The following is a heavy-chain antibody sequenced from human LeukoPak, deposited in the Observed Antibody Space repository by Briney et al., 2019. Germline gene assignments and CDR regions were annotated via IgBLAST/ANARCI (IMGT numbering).Heavy chain of an antibody. V-gene: IGHV4-39*07. Sequence: SETLSLTCTVSGGSISSSSYYWGWIRQPPGKGLEWIGSIYYSGSTYYNPSLKSRVTISVDTSKNQFSLKLSSVTAADTAVYYCAREDYYDSSGYYNYWGQGTLVTVSS. CDR1: GGSISSSSYY. CDR3: AREDYYDSSGYYNY. D-gene: IGHD3-22*01. CDR2: IYYSGST. J-gene: IGHJ4*02.